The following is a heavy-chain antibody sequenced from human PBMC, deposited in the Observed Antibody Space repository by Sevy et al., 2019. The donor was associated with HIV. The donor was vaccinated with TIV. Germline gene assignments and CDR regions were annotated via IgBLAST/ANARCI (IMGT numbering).Heavy chain of an antibody. CDR3: AKRPDLGVIRPTGVLDV. J-gene: IGHJ6*02. D-gene: IGHD2-21*01. CDR1: GFTFSNSA. Sequence: GGSLRLSCAASGFTFSNSAMSWVRQAPGKGLEWVSAISDSGGRAYYAHSVEGRFTISRENSKNTLYLQMNSLRVDDTAVYYCAKRPDLGVIRPTGVLDVWGQGTRVTVSS. V-gene: IGHV3-23*01. CDR2: ISDSGGRA.